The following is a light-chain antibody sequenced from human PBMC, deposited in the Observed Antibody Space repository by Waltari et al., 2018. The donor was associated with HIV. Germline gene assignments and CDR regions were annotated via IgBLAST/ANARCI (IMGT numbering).Light chain of an antibody. CDR3: QSYDNSLGVV. Sequence: QSLLTRPPSVSGPHGQRFTIPCTGACYTFGLISDIPWYQQFPGTAPKLLIYGSTNRPSGVPNRFSGSKSGTSASLAITGLQAEDEADYYCQSYDNSLGVVFGGGTKLTVL. J-gene: IGLJ2*01. CDR1: CYTFGLISD. CDR2: GST. V-gene: IGLV1-40*01.